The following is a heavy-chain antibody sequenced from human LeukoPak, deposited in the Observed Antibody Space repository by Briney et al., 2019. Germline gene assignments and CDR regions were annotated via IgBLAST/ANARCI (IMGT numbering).Heavy chain of an antibody. V-gene: IGHV3-30-3*01. CDR1: GFTFSSYA. CDR2: IPYDGSNK. CDR3: ARGRDLGSRGWFDP. D-gene: IGHD3-10*01. Sequence: GGSLRLSCAASGFTFSSYAMHWVRQAPGKGLEWVAVIPYDGSNKYYADSVKGRFTISRDNSKNTLYLQMNSLRAEDTAVYYCARGRDLGSRGWFDPWGQGTLVTVSS. J-gene: IGHJ5*02.